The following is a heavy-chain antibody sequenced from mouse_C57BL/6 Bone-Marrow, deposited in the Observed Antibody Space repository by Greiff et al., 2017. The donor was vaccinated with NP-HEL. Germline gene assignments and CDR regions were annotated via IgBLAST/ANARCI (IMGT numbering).Heavy chain of an antibody. Sequence: EVQLVESGAELVRPGASVKLSCTASGFNIKDDYMHWVKQRPEQGLEWIGWIDPENGDTEYASKFQGKATITADTSSNTAYLQLSSLTSEDTAVYYCTSYYYGSSRYYFDYWGQGTTLTVSS. CDR2: IDPENGDT. CDR1: GFNIKDDY. CDR3: TSYYYGSSRYYFDY. D-gene: IGHD1-1*01. J-gene: IGHJ2*01. V-gene: IGHV14-4*01.